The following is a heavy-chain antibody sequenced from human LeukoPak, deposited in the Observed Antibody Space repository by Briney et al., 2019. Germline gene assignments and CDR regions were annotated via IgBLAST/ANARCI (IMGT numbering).Heavy chain of an antibody. Sequence: ASVKVSCKASGYTFTTFAISWVRQAPGQGLEWMGWISAYNGNTNYADNLQGRVTMTTDTSMATAYMELRSLTSDDTAVYYCARDPYSYGSDFDYWGQGTLVTVSS. D-gene: IGHD5-18*01. J-gene: IGHJ4*02. CDR2: ISAYNGNT. CDR3: ARDPYSYGSDFDY. V-gene: IGHV1-18*01. CDR1: GYTFTTFA.